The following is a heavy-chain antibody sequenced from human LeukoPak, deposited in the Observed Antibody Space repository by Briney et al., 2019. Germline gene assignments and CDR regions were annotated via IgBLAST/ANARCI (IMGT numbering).Heavy chain of an antibody. V-gene: IGHV3-30-3*01. Sequence: PGGSLRLSCAASGFTFSSYAMHWVRQAPGKGLEWVAVISYDGSNKYYADSVKGRFTISRDNSKNTLYLQMNSLRAEDTAVYYCAKGWDTAVDYWGQGTLVTVSS. CDR2: ISYDGSNK. D-gene: IGHD5-18*01. CDR1: GFTFSSYA. CDR3: AKGWDTAVDY. J-gene: IGHJ4*02.